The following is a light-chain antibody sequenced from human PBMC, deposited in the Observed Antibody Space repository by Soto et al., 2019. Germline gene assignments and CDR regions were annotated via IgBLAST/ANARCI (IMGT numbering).Light chain of an antibody. V-gene: IGLV2-8*01. J-gene: IGLJ2*01. Sequence: QSALTQPPSASGSPGHSVTISCTGTSSDVGGYNYVSWYRQHPGKAPKLIIYEVSKRPPGVPDRFSGYKSGNTASLTVSGLHAEDEADYYCSSYAGSSNLGVFGGGTKLTVL. CDR1: SSDVGGYNY. CDR2: EVS. CDR3: SSYAGSSNLGV.